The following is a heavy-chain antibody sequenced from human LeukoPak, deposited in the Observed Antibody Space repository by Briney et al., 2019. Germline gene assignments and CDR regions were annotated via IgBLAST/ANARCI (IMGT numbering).Heavy chain of an antibody. D-gene: IGHD6-19*01. CDR3: AKESYISGWYGVDY. Sequence: GGSLRLSCAAPGFAFRSYATRWVRQAPGKGLEWVSDISGSGGSTHYADSVKGRFTISRDNSKNTLSLQMNSLRAEDTAVYYCAKESYISGWYGVDYWGQGILVTVSS. V-gene: IGHV3-23*01. J-gene: IGHJ4*02. CDR1: GFAFRSYA. CDR2: ISGSGGST.